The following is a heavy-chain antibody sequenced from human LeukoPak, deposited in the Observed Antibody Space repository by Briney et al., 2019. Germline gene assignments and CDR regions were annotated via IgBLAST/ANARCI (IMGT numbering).Heavy chain of an antibody. CDR3: AEIGGNLIY. CDR1: GFTFSSYW. Sequence: PGGSLRLSCAASGFTFSSYWMHWVRQAPGKGLVWVSRINSDGSSTSYADSVKGRFTISRDNFKNTLFLQMNSLRAEDTAVYYCAEIGGNLIYWGQGTLVTVSS. J-gene: IGHJ4*02. V-gene: IGHV3-74*01. D-gene: IGHD4-23*01. CDR2: INSDGSST.